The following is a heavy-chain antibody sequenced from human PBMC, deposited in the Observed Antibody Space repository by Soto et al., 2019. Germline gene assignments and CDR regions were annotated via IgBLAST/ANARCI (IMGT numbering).Heavy chain of an antibody. Sequence: EVQLVESGGGLVQPRGSLRLSCAASGFTFRTYWMHWVRQVAGKGLEWVSHINTDGSGTSYADSVKGRFTISRDNAKNTLYLQMNNLRAEETALYHCASPTVGGFDRWGQGTLVTVSS. CDR2: INTDGSGT. CDR3: ASPTVGGFDR. J-gene: IGHJ4*02. D-gene: IGHD3-16*01. CDR1: GFTFRTYW. V-gene: IGHV3-74*01.